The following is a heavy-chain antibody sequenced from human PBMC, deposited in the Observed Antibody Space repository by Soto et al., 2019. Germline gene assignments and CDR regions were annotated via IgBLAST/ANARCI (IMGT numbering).Heavy chain of an antibody. Sequence: SETLSLTCAVYGGSFSGYYWSWICQPPGKGLEWIGEINHSGSTNYNPSLKSRVTISVDTSKNQFSLKLSSVTAADTAVYYCARGLVDTAITGHFDYWGQGTLVTVSS. D-gene: IGHD5-18*01. CDR2: INHSGST. CDR3: ARGLVDTAITGHFDY. J-gene: IGHJ4*02. CDR1: GGSFSGYY. V-gene: IGHV4-34*01.